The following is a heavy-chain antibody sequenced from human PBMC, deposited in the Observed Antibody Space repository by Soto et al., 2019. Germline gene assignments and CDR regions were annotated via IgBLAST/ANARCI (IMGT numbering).Heavy chain of an antibody. CDR1: GGTFSSYA. CDR3: ARDSIGSSSWLKTYGMDV. D-gene: IGHD6-13*01. Sequence: QVQLVQSGAEVKKPGSSVKVSCKASGGTFSSYAISWVRQAPGQGLEWMGGIIPIFGTANYAQKFQGRVTITADESTSTAYMELSSLRSDDTAVYYCARDSIGSSSWLKTYGMDVWGQGTTVTVSS. V-gene: IGHV1-69*12. J-gene: IGHJ6*02. CDR2: IIPIFGTA.